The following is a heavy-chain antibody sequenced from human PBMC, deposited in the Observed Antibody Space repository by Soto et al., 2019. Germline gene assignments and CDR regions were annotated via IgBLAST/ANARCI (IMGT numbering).Heavy chain of an antibody. CDR2: ISAYNGNT. V-gene: IGHV1-18*04. CDR1: GYTFTSYG. CDR3: ARVGYCSGGSCYFYYGMDV. Sequence: DSVKVSCKASGYTFTSYGISWVRQAPGQGLEWMGWISAYNGNTNYAQKLQGRVTMTTDTSTSTAYMELRSLRSDDTAVYYCARVGYCSGGSCYFYYGMDVWGQGTTVTVSS. D-gene: IGHD2-15*01. J-gene: IGHJ6*02.